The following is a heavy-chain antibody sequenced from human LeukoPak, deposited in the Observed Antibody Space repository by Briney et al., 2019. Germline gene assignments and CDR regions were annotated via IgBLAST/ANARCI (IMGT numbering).Heavy chain of an antibody. CDR1: GGSISSGSYY. D-gene: IGHD1-26*01. J-gene: IGHJ6*03. V-gene: IGHV4-61*02. Sequence: SETLSLTCTVSGGSISSGSYYWSWIRQPAGKGLEWIGRIYTSGSTNYNPSLKSRVTISVDTSKNQFSLKLSSVTAADTAVYYCARAHGGSYMGFAYYYYYMDVWGKGTTVTISS. CDR3: ARAHGGSYMGFAYYYYYMDV. CDR2: IYTSGST.